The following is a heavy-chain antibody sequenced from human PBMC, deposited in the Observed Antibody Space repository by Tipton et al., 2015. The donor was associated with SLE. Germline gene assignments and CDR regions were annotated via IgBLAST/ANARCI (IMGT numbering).Heavy chain of an antibody. Sequence: GLVKPSETLSLTCAVYGGSFSGYYWSWIRQPPGKGLEWIGEINHSGSTNYNPSLKSRVTISVDTSKNQFSLKLSSVTAADTAVYYCARDDRVAVVDWGQGTLVTVSS. CDR1: GGSFSGYY. CDR2: INHSGST. D-gene: IGHD6-19*01. V-gene: IGHV4-34*01. CDR3: ARDDRVAVVD. J-gene: IGHJ4*02.